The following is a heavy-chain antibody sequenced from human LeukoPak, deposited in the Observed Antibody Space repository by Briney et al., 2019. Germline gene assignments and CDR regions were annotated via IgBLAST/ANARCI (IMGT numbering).Heavy chain of an antibody. Sequence: SETLSLTCSVSGGSISGYYWSWIRQPPGQGLEWISYIYYSGSTNYNPSLKSRVIISRDTSKNQFSLNLSSVTAADTAVYYCARHQYANNWFDPWGQGALVTVSS. V-gene: IGHV4-59*08. CDR3: ARHQYANNWFDP. J-gene: IGHJ5*02. CDR2: IYYSGST. CDR1: GGSISGYY. D-gene: IGHD2-8*01.